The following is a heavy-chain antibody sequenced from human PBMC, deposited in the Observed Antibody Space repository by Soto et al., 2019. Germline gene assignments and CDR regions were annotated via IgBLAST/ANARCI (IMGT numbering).Heavy chain of an antibody. J-gene: IGHJ5*01. CDR3: AKIYRSCTYSNCYSRSPPDS. V-gene: IGHV3-23*01. Sequence: EVPLLESGGGLVQPGGSLRLSCVASGFTFTSYAMTWVRQLPGKGLEWVSSVTNTGGITHYANSVKGRFTISRDNSKNTVYLQMNSLRAEDTAIYYCAKIYRSCTYSNCYSRSPPDSWGQGTLVTVSA. D-gene: IGHD2-15*01. CDR1: GFTFTSYA. CDR2: VTNTGGIT.